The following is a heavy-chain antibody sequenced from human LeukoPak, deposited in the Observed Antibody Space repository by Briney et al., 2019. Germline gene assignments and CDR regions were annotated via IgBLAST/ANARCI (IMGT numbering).Heavy chain of an antibody. V-gene: IGHV1-18*01. Sequence: GASVKVSCKASGYTFTSYGISGVRQAPGQGLEWMGWISGYDGSTNYAQKLQGRVTMTRDTSRSTVYLELMSLRPDSTAGYYCARLGEAAGTQYMHVWRKGTTLT. CDR2: ISGYDGST. D-gene: IGHD6-13*01. CDR3: ARLGEAAGTQYMHV. CDR1: GYTFTSYG. J-gene: IGHJ6*03.